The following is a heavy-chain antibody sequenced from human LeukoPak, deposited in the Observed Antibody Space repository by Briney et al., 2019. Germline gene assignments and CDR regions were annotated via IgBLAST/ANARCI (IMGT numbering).Heavy chain of an antibody. J-gene: IGHJ4*02. CDR3: ARGHYYGSGPYVF. CDR2: INHSGST. CDR1: GGSFSGYY. V-gene: IGHV4-34*01. D-gene: IGHD3-10*01. Sequence: SENLSLTCAVYGGSFSGYYWSWIRQPPGKGLEWIGEINHSGSTNYNPSLKSRVTISVDTSKNQFSLKLSSVTAADTAVYYCARGHYYGSGPYVFWGQGTLVTVSS.